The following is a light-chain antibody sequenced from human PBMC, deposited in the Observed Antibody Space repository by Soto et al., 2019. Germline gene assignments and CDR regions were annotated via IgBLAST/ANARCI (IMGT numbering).Light chain of an antibody. Sequence: EIAMTQSPATLSVSPGERATLSCRASQSISSNLAWYQQKPGQAPRLLIYDASTRATGIPARFSGSGSGTEFTLTISSLQSADFAVYYCQQYNNWPRTFGLGTKV. CDR1: QSISSN. J-gene: IGKJ1*01. CDR2: DAS. V-gene: IGKV3-15*01. CDR3: QQYNNWPRT.